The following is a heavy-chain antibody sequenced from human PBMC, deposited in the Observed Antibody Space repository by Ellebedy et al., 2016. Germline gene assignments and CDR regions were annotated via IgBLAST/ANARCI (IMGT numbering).Heavy chain of an antibody. CDR3: ARVVTRSSSWFDP. Sequence: SETLSLXXTVSGGSISSYYWSWIRQPPGKGLEWIGYIYYSGSTNYNPSLKSRVTISVDTSKNQFSLKLSSVTAADTAVYYCARVVTRSSSWFDPWGQGTLVTVSS. CDR2: IYYSGST. D-gene: IGHD3-10*01. J-gene: IGHJ5*02. V-gene: IGHV4-59*01. CDR1: GGSISSYY.